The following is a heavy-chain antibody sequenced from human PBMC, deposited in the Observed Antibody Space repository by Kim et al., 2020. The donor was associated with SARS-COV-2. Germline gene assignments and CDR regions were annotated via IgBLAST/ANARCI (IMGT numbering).Heavy chain of an antibody. D-gene: IGHD6-6*01. CDR3: ASLYSSSSLGMDV. CDR1: GGTFSSYT. CDR2: IIPILGIA. Sequence: SVKVSCKASGGTFSSYTISWVRQAPGQGLEWMGRIIPILGIANYAQKFQGRVTITADKSTSTAYMELSSLRSEDTAVYYCASLYSSSSLGMDVWGQGTTVTVSS. V-gene: IGHV1-69*02. J-gene: IGHJ6*02.